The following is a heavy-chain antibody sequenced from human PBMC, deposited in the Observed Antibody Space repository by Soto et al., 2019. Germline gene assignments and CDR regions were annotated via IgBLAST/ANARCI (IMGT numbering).Heavy chain of an antibody. D-gene: IGHD2-15*01. CDR2: ISYDGSNK. CDR3: AKDPRYYCSGGSCHGLQGFSSPRLYYFDY. CDR1: GFTFSSYG. Sequence: QVQLVESGGGVVQPGRSLRLSCAASGFTFSSYGMHWVRQAPGKGLEWVAVISYDGSNKYYADSVKGRFTISRDNSKNTLYLQMNSLRAEDTAVYYCAKDPRYYCSGGSCHGLQGFSSPRLYYFDYWGQGTLVTVSS. V-gene: IGHV3-30*18. J-gene: IGHJ4*02.